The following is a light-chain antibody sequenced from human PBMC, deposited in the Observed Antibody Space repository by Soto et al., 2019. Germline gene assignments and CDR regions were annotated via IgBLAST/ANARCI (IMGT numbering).Light chain of an antibody. CDR3: QQYGSSSYT. CDR2: GAS. Sequence: EIVLTQSPGTLSLSPGERATLSCRASQTVGINYVAWYQQKPGQATRLLIYGASSRATGLPDMFSGSGSGTDFTITISRLEPADFSVYYCQQYGSSSYTFGQGTKLEIK. CDR1: QTVGINY. V-gene: IGKV3-20*01. J-gene: IGKJ2*01.